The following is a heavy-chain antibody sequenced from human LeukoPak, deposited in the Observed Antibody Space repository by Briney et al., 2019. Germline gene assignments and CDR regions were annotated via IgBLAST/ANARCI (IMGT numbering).Heavy chain of an antibody. CDR2: ISGSSIYI. V-gene: IGHV3-21*01. CDR3: ARDPPYYDSSGYYYDY. D-gene: IGHD3-22*01. J-gene: IGHJ4*02. Sequence: GWSLTGYSRPAKCAVSSNSMDLVGQGPGKELEWVSSISGSSIYIYYADSVKGRFTISRDNAKNSLYLQMNSLGAEDTAVYYCARDPPYYDSSGYYYDYWGQGTLVTVSS. CDR1: KCAVSSNS.